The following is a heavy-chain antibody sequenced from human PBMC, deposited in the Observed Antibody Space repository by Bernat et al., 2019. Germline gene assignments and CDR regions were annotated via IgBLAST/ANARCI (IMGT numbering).Heavy chain of an antibody. CDR3: ARGRTGGRQQIDY. V-gene: IGHV3-33*01. J-gene: IGHJ4*02. CDR1: GFTFSSYG. Sequence: QVQLVESGGGVVQPGRSLRLSCAASGFTFSSYGMHWVRQAPGKGLEWVAVIWYDGSNKYYAESVKGRFTISRDNSKNTLYLQMNSLRAEDTAVYYCARGRTGGRQQIDYWGQGTLVTVSS. CDR2: IWYDGSNK. D-gene: IGHD7-27*01.